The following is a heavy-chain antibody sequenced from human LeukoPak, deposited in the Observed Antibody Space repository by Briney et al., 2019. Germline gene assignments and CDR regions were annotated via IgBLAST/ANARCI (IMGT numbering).Heavy chain of an antibody. J-gene: IGHJ5*02. Sequence: PSETLSLTCAVYGGSFSGYYWSWIRQPPGKGLEWIGYIYYSGSTNYNPSLKSRVTISVDTSKNQFSLKLSSVTAADTAVYYCARQRGVVGATFSPEDNWFDPWGQGTLVTVSS. D-gene: IGHD1-26*01. CDR1: GGSFSGYY. V-gene: IGHV4-59*08. CDR3: ARQRGVVGATFSPEDNWFDP. CDR2: IYYSGST.